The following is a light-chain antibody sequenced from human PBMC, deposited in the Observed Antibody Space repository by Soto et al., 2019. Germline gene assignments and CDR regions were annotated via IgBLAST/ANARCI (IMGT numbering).Light chain of an antibody. CDR2: EVD. CDR3: SSYTVINTAV. J-gene: IGLJ3*02. CDR1: SSGVGAYNY. V-gene: IGLV2-14*01. Sequence: QSALTQPASVSGSPGQSISISCTGSSSGVGAYNYVAWYQQKPGKAPKLLIYEVDNRPSGISHRFSGSKSGNTASLTISGLQTEDEADYYCSSYTVINTAVFGGGTKVTVL.